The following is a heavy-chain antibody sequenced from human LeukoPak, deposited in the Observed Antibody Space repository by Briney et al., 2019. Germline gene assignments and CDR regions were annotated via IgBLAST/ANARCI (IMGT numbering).Heavy chain of an antibody. Sequence: GGSLRLSCAASGFTFSNAWMSWVRQAPGGGLEWVGRIKSKTDGGTTDHAAPVKGRFTISRDDSKNTLYLQMNSLKTEDTAVYYCTPALGRGDCSSTSCHPNWFDPWGQGTLVTVSS. V-gene: IGHV3-15*01. J-gene: IGHJ5*02. CDR3: TPALGRGDCSSTSCHPNWFDP. D-gene: IGHD2-2*01. CDR1: GFTFSNAW. CDR2: IKSKTDGGTT.